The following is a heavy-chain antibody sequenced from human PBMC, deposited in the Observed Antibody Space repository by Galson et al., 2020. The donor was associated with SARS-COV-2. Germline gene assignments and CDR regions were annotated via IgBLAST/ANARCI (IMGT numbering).Heavy chain of an antibody. CDR2: ITWNSGTI. CDR3: TKSGRNGRTGYCDH. J-gene: IGHJ4*02. V-gene: IGHV3-9*01. D-gene: IGHD1-1*01. CDR1: GLRFDDFA. Sequence: GGSLSLSCVASGLRFDDFAMHWVRQAPGKGLEWVSGITWNSGTIDYADSVKGRFTISRDNAKNSLYLQMNSLRAEDTALYYCTKSGRNGRTGYCDHWGQGTLVTVSS.